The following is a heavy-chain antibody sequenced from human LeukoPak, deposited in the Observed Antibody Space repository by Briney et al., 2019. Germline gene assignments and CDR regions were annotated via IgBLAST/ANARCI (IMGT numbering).Heavy chain of an antibody. D-gene: IGHD1-26*01. J-gene: IGHJ4*02. Sequence: SETLSLTCTVSGGSISSGGYYWSWIRQPPGKGLEWIGYIYHSGSTYYNPSLKSRVTISVGRSKNQFSLKLSSVTAADTAVYYCASPARYSGSYGLDYWGQGTLVTVSS. CDR3: ASPARYSGSYGLDY. CDR1: GGSISSGGYY. V-gene: IGHV4-30-2*01. CDR2: IYHSGST.